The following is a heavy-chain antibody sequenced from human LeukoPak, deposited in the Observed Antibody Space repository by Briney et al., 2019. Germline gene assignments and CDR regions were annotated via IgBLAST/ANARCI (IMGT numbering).Heavy chain of an antibody. V-gene: IGHV4-34*01. CDR1: GGSFSGYY. D-gene: IGHD2-2*01. CDR2: INHSGST. CDR3: ARQYCSSTSCYRNFDY. J-gene: IGHJ4*02. Sequence: SETLSLXCAVYGGSFSGYYWSWIRQPPGKGLEWIGEINHSGSTNYNPSLKSRVTISVDTSKNQFSLKLSSVTAADTAVYYCARQYCSSTSCYRNFDYWGQGTLVTVSS.